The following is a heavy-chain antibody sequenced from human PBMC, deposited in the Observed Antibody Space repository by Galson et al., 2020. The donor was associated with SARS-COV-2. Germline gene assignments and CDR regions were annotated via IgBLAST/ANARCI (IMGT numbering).Heavy chain of an antibody. CDR2: IFYSGTT. D-gene: IGHD6-19*01. J-gene: IGHJ4*02. V-gene: IGHV4-39*01. CDR3: ARQTGPQWLVRDVLYYFDI. Sequence: SETLSLTCTVSNNSIRTTNYYWAWVRQPPGKGPQWIGSIFYSGTTYYNPSLKSRVTISVDTSRNQFSLRRRSVTATDTAVYYCARQTGPQWLVRDVLYYFDIWGQGTLVTVSS. CDR1: NNSIRTTNYY.